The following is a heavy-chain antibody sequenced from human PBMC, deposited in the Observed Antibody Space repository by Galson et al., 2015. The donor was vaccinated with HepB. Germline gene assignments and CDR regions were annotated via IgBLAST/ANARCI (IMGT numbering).Heavy chain of an antibody. D-gene: IGHD6-13*01. CDR3: ARGLIGYSSSWYGRNWLDP. CDR2: INHSGST. J-gene: IGHJ5*02. CDR1: GGSISSYY. Sequence: ETLSLTCTVSGGSISSYYWSWIRQPPGKGLEWIGEINHSGSTNYNPSLKSRVTISVDTSKNQFSLKLSSVTAADTAVYYCARGLIGYSSSWYGRNWLDPWGQGTLVTVSS. V-gene: IGHV4-34*01.